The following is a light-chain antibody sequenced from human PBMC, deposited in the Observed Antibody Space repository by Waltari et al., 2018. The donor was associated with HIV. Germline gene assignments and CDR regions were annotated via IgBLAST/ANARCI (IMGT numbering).Light chain of an antibody. J-gene: IGKJ5*01. CDR3: QQYGTSVT. Sequence: EIVLTQSPGTLSLSSGERVTLSCRASQSVAGNHLAWYQQRTGQAPRLLIYDTYRRATGLPHRFSGSGSGTDFTLTIGSLEPEDFAVYYCQQYGTSVTFGQGTRLEIK. CDR1: QSVAGNH. V-gene: IGKV3-20*01. CDR2: DTY.